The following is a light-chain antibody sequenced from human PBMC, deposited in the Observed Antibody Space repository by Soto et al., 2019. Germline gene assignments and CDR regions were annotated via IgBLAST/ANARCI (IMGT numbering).Light chain of an antibody. V-gene: IGLV2-23*01. J-gene: IGLJ1*01. CDR1: SSDVGRYNL. CDR2: EDS. Sequence: QSALTQSASVSGSPGQSITICCTGTSSDVGRYNLVSWYQQYTGKVPKLVIYEDSKRPSGVSNRFSGSKSGNTASLTISGLQAEDEADYYCCSYAGGFSVFGNGTKLTVL. CDR3: CSYAGGFSV.